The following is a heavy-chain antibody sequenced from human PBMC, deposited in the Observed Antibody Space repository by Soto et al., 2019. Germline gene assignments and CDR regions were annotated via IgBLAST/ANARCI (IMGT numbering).Heavy chain of an antibody. D-gene: IGHD6-13*01. Sequence: KPSETLSLTCSVYGGSFSGYYWSWVRQPPGKGLEWIGEINHSGSTNYNPSLKSRVTISVDTSKNQFSLKLSSVTAADTAVYYCARDEQGNWFDPWGQGTLVTAPQ. CDR3: ARDEQGNWFDP. J-gene: IGHJ5*02. CDR2: INHSGST. V-gene: IGHV4-34*01. CDR1: GGSFSGYY.